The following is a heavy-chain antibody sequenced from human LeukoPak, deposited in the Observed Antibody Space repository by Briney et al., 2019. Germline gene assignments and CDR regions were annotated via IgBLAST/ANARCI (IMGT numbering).Heavy chain of an antibody. CDR1: GFTFSSYS. CDR3: ARDPTTVTTSLDY. V-gene: IGHV3-21*01. CDR2: ISSSSYI. D-gene: IGHD4-17*01. Sequence: GGSLRLSCAASGFTFSSYSMNWVRQAPGKGLEWVSSISSSSYIYYADSVKGRFTISRDNSKNTLYLQMNSLRAEDTAVYYCARDPTTVTTSLDYWGQGTLVTVSS. J-gene: IGHJ4*02.